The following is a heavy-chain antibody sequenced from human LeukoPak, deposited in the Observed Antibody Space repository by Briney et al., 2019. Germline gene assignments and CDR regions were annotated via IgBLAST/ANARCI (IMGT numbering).Heavy chain of an antibody. V-gene: IGHV3-21*01. J-gene: IGHJ4*02. D-gene: IGHD4-17*01. CDR1: GFTFRTYW. CDR2: ISSSSSYI. CDR3: ARSRGDYVVDY. Sequence: GGSLRLSCAASGFTFRTYWMSWVRQAPGKGLEWVSSISSSSSYIYYADSVKGRFTISRDNAKNSLYLQMNSLRAEDTAVYYCARSRGDYVVDYWGQGTLVTVSS.